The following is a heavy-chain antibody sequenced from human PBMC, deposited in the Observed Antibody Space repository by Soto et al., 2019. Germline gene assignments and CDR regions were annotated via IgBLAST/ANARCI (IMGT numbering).Heavy chain of an antibody. CDR2: INSYNGYT. J-gene: IGHJ6*02. Sequence: ASVKVSFKASGYTFTRYGISWVRQAPGQGLEWMGWINSYNGYTNYAQKFQGRVTMTTDTSTSTAYMELRSLRSDDTAVYYCAIEALRWFGELSQRTPGMDVWGQGTTVTVSS. CDR3: AIEALRWFGELSQRTPGMDV. D-gene: IGHD3-10*01. CDR1: GYTFTRYG. V-gene: IGHV1-18*01.